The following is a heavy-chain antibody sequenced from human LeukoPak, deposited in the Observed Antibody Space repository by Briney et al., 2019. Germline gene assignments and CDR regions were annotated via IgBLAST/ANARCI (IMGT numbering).Heavy chain of an antibody. CDR2: MNPNSGNT. J-gene: IGHJ5*02. V-gene: IGHV1-8*03. D-gene: IGHD5-12*01. CDR3: ARGGYSGYDKGDWFDP. CDR1: GGTFSSYA. Sequence: ASVKVSCKASGGTFSSYAINWVRQATGQGLEWMGWMNPNSGNTGYAQKFQGRVTITRNTSISTAYMELSSLRSEDTAVYYCARGGYSGYDKGDWFDPWGQGTLVTVSS.